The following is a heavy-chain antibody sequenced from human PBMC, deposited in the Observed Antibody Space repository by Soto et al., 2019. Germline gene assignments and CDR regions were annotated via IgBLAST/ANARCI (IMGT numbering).Heavy chain of an antibody. V-gene: IGHV1-46*01. CDR3: ARGGWRGVYAIAEVFDY. Sequence: GASVKVCCKASGYTFTSYYMHWVRQATGQGLEWMGIINPSGGSTSYAQKFQGRVTMTRDTSTSTVYMELSSLRSEDTAVYYCARGGWRGVYAIAEVFDYWGQGTLVTVSS. CDR1: GYTFTSYY. J-gene: IGHJ4*02. D-gene: IGHD2-8*01. CDR2: INPSGGST.